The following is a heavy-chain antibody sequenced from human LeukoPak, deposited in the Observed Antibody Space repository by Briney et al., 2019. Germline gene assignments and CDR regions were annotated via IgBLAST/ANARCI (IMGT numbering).Heavy chain of an antibody. V-gene: IGHV3-64D*06. CDR3: VKEGQQRGVAGFDY. J-gene: IGHJ4*02. D-gene: IGHD6-13*01. CDR1: GFTFSSYA. CDR2: ISSNGGST. Sequence: GGSLRLSCSASGFTFSSYAMHWVRQAPGKGLEYVSAISSNGGSTYYADSVKGRFTISRDNSKNSLYLQMSSLRAEDTAVYYCVKEGQQRGVAGFDYWGQGTLVTVCS.